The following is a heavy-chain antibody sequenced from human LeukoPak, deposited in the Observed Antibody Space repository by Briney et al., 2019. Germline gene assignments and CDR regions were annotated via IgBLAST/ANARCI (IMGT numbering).Heavy chain of an antibody. CDR2: ISSSSSYI. Sequence: GGSLRLACAASGFRFSSYAMSWVRQAPGKGLEWVSSISSSSSYIYYADSVKGRFTISRDNAKNTLYLQMNSLRAEDTAVYYCARDLGIAVAGSPFWGQGTLVTVSS. V-gene: IGHV3-21*01. CDR3: ARDLGIAVAGSPF. CDR1: GFRFSSYA. J-gene: IGHJ4*02. D-gene: IGHD6-19*01.